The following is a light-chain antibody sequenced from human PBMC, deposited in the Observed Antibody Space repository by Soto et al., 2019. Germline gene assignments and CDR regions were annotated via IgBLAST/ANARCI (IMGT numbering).Light chain of an antibody. V-gene: IGKV1-12*01. CDR3: QQTLSFPPT. Sequence: DIQMTPSPSSVSASVGDRVTITCRASQAIDSWLAWYQQKPGEAPKLLIFTGSLLHSGVPPRFSGSGSGTDFTLTISSLQPEDFATYYCQQTLSFPPTFGQGTKVDI. CDR1: QAIDSW. CDR2: TGS. J-gene: IGKJ1*01.